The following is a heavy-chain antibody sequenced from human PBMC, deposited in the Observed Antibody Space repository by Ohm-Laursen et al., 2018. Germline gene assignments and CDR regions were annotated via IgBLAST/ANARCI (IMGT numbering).Heavy chain of an antibody. CDR3: ARHMGRDYFDY. Sequence: TLSLTCAVSGGSFTSYYWNWIRQPPGKGLEWIGSIYYSGSTYYNPSLKSRVTISVDTSKNQFSMKLSSGTAADTAVYYCARHMGRDYFDYWGQGTLVTVSS. J-gene: IGHJ4*02. CDR1: GGSFTSYY. CDR2: IYYSGST. V-gene: IGHV4-59*08. D-gene: IGHD3-16*01.